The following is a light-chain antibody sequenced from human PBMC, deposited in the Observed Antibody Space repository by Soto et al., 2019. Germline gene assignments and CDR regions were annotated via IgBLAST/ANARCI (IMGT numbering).Light chain of an antibody. J-gene: IGKJ1*01. V-gene: IGKV3-15*01. Sequence: EIVMTQSPATLSWSPGERATLSCRASQSVSTNLAWYQQKPGQAPRLLIYGASTRATGIPARFSGSGSGTEFTLTISSLQSDDFAVYSCQQYTNRPPWTFGQGTKV. CDR3: QQYTNRPPWT. CDR1: QSVSTN. CDR2: GAS.